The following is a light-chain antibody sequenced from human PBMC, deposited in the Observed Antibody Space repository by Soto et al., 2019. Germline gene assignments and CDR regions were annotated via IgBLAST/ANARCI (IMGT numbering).Light chain of an antibody. Sequence: EIVLTQSPGTLSLSPGERATLSCRASQSVSSSDLAWYQQKPGQAPRLLIYGASGRATGIPDRFSGSGSGTDFTLTISRLEPEDFSVYYCQKYGSSRGFTCGHGILVDSK. CDR2: GAS. V-gene: IGKV3-20*01. CDR1: QSVSSSD. CDR3: QKYGSSRGFT. J-gene: IGKJ3*01.